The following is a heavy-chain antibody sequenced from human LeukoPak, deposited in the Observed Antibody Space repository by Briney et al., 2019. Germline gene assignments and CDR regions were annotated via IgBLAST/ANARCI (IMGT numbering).Heavy chain of an antibody. CDR1: GGSISSGDYY. V-gene: IGHV4-30-4*01. J-gene: IGHJ4*02. D-gene: IGHD2-15*01. CDR2: IYYSGST. CDR3: ARRRGSGGSGFPL. Sequence: SQTLSLTCTVSGGSISSGDYYWRWIRQPPGKGLEWIGYIYYSGSTYYNPSLKSRVTISVDTSKNQFSLKLSSVTAADTAVYYCARRRGSGGSGFPLWGQGTLVTVSS.